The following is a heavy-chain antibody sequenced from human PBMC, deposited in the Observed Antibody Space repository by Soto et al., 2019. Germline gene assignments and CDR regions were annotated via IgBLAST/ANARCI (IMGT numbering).Heavy chain of an antibody. D-gene: IGHD6-6*01. CDR3: AKDRRYSSSSWYYGMDV. V-gene: IGHV3-30*18. CDR2: ISYDGGNK. J-gene: IGHJ6*02. CDR1: GFTFSSYG. Sequence: PGGSLRLSCAASGFTFSSYGMHWVRQAPGKGLEWVAVISYDGGNKYYADSVKGRFTISRDNSKNTLYLQMNSLRAEDTAVYYCAKDRRYSSSSWYYGMDVWGQGSTVTVSS.